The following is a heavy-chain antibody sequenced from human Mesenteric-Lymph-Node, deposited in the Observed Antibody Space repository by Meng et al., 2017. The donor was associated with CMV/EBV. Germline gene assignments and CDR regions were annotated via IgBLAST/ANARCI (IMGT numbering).Heavy chain of an antibody. D-gene: IGHD2-8*01. Sequence: GGSLRLSCAASGFTFSSYWMHWVRQAPGKGLVWVSRINSDGSSTSYADSVKGRFTISRDNAKNTLYLQMNSLRAEDTAVYYCARCGTYGDPNWFDTWGQGALVTVSS. V-gene: IGHV3-74*01. CDR1: GFTFSSYW. CDR3: ARCGTYGDPNWFDT. J-gene: IGHJ5*02. CDR2: INSDGSST.